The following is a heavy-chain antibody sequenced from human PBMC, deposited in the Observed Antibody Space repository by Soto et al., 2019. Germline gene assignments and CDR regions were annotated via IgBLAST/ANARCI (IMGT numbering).Heavy chain of an antibody. D-gene: IGHD2-8*01. Sequence: QVQLQESGPGLVKPSETLSLTCIVSGGSISSHHWSWIRQSPGKGLEWIGHVSYSGSSTYNPSLKSRVTISIDTSKNQFSLNLRSVSAVDTAVYYCTRLFGIDSPMYFFDQWGQGTLVTVSS. CDR3: TRLFGIDSPMYFFDQ. J-gene: IGHJ4*02. V-gene: IGHV4-59*08. CDR1: GGSISSHH. CDR2: VSYSGSS.